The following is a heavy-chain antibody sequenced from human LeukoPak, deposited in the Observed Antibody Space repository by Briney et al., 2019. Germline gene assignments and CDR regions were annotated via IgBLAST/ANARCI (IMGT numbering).Heavy chain of an antibody. V-gene: IGHV1-46*01. CDR3: ARGAYYYDSSGYYGAFDI. D-gene: IGHD3-22*01. J-gene: IGHJ3*02. CDR2: INPSGGST. CDR1: GYTFTSYY. Sequence: ASVKVPCKASGYTFTSYYMHWVRQAPGQGLEWMGIINPSGGSTSYAQKFQGRVTMTRDTSTSTVYMELSSLRSEDTAVYYCARGAYYYDSSGYYGAFDIWGQGTMVTVSS.